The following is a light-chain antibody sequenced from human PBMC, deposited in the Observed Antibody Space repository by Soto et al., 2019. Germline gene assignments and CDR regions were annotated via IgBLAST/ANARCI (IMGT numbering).Light chain of an antibody. CDR2: DVY. CDR3: SSYTNSTTLV. CDR1: RGDIGGYNY. J-gene: IGLJ1*01. V-gene: IGLV2-14*03. Sequence: QSVLTQPASVSASHGQSITISCTGTRGDIGGYNYVSWYQQHPGKAPKLMIYDVYHRPSGVSNRFSASKSGNTASLTISGLQAEDEADYYCSSYTNSTTLVFGTGTKVTVL.